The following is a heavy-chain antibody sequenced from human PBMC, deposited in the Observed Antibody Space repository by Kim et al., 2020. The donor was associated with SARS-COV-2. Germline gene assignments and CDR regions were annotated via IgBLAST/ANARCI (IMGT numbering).Heavy chain of an antibody. Sequence: ASVKVSCKASGYTFTSYAMHWVRQAPGQRLEWMGWINAGNGNTKYSQKFQGRVTITRDTSASTAYMELSSLRSEDTAVYYCARFLIAAAGGWYFDLWGRGTLVTVSS. V-gene: IGHV1-3*01. J-gene: IGHJ2*01. D-gene: IGHD6-13*01. CDR3: ARFLIAAAGGWYFDL. CDR2: INAGNGNT. CDR1: GYTFTSYA.